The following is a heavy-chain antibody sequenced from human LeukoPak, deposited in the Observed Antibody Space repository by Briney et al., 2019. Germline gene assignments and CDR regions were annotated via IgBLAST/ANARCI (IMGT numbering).Heavy chain of an antibody. CDR3: ARDGPIAVAGTYFDY. J-gene: IGHJ4*02. CDR1: GFTVSSNY. D-gene: IGHD6-19*01. Sequence: PGGSLRLSCAASGFTVSSNYMSWVRQAPGKGLEWVSVIYSGGSTYYADSVKGRFTISRDNSKSTLYLQMNSLRAEDTAVYYCARDGPIAVAGTYFDYWGQGTLVTVSS. V-gene: IGHV3-66*01. CDR2: IYSGGST.